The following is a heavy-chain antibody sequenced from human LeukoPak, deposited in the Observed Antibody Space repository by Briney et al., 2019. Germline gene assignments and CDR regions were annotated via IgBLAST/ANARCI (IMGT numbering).Heavy chain of an antibody. Sequence: SETLSLTCTVSARSISSYYWSWIRQPPVKGLEWIGRIYISRTTNYNSSLKSRITMSLDTSENQLSLKLSSVTAADTAVYYCARDEAGSGYIDYWGQGTLVTVSS. CDR1: ARSISSYY. CDR3: ARDEAGSGYIDY. J-gene: IGHJ4*01. V-gene: IGHV4-4*07. CDR2: IYISRTT. D-gene: IGHD3-22*01.